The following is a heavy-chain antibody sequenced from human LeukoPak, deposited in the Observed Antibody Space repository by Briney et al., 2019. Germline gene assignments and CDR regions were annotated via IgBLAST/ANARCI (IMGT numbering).Heavy chain of an antibody. D-gene: IGHD1-1*01. J-gene: IGHJ3*02. CDR1: GGSISSNY. CDR2: SGST. V-gene: IGHV4-59*08. CDR3: ARHRSGTLNAFDI. Sequence: SETLSLTCTVSGGSISSNYWSWIRQPAGKGLEWIGYSGSTNYNPSLRSRVTILVDTSKNQFSLKLSPVTAADTAVYYCARHRSGTLNAFDIWGQGTMVTVSS.